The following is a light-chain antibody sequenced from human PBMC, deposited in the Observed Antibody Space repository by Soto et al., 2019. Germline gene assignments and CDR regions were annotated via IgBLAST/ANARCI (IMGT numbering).Light chain of an antibody. J-gene: IGLJ2*01. CDR2: EVS. V-gene: IGLV2-14*01. CDR1: SSDIGTYKY. Sequence: QSALTQPASVSGSPGQSITISCTGTSSDIGTYKYVCWFQHHPGKAPKLIIFEVSNRPSGISDRFSGFKSANTAYLTISGVQPEDEADYHCSSYTNIKTVVFGGGTKLTVL. CDR3: SSYTNIKTVV.